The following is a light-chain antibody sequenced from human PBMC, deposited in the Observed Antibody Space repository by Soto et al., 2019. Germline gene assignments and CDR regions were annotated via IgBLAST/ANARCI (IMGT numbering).Light chain of an antibody. V-gene: IGKV3-15*01. J-gene: IGKJ1*01. CDR1: QSVSIN. CDR3: QHYNRSLWT. Sequence: EIVMTQSPVTLSVSPGERATLSCRASQSVSINLAWYQQKPGQIPRLLIYDASTRATGVPARFSGSGSGTEFTLTISGLQSEDFAVYYCQHYNRSLWTFGQGTNVEI. CDR2: DAS.